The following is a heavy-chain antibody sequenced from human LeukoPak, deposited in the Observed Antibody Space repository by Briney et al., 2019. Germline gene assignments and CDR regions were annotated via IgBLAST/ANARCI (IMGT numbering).Heavy chain of an antibody. CDR2: IKPDGGEK. J-gene: IGHJ4*02. CDR1: RFTFSNYW. V-gene: IGHV3-7*01. CDR3: AREAY. Sequence: GGSLRLSCAASRFTFSNYWMSWVRQAPGKGLEWVANIKPDGGEKYYVDSVKGRFTISSDNAKNSLFLQMNSLRAEDTAVYYCAREAYWGQGTLVTVSS.